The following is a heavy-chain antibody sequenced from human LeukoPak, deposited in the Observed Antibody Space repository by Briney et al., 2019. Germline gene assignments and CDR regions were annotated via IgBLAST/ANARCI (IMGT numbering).Heavy chain of an antibody. Sequence: GGSLRLSCAASGFTVSSNYMSWVRQAPGKGLEWVSVIYSGGSTYYADSVKGRFTISRDNSKNTLYLQMNSLRAEDTAVYYCARALLRFLEWLSPLDVWGKGTTVTVSS. CDR3: ARALLRFLEWLSPLDV. D-gene: IGHD3-3*01. V-gene: IGHV3-66*01. CDR1: GFTVSSNY. CDR2: IYSGGST. J-gene: IGHJ6*04.